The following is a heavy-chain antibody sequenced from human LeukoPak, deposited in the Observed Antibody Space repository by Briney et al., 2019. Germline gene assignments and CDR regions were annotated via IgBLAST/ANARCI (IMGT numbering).Heavy chain of an antibody. CDR1: GFTFSTYW. V-gene: IGHV3-74*01. J-gene: IGHJ4*02. D-gene: IGHD1-1*01. Sequence: QPGGSLRLSCAASGFTFSTYWMHWVRQAPGKGLVWVSRINSDGSSTRYADSVKGRFTISRDNAKNTLYLQMNSLRAEDTAVYYCARGPSVERLHGWSLDYWGQGTLVTVSS. CDR3: ARGPSVERLHGWSLDY. CDR2: INSDGSST.